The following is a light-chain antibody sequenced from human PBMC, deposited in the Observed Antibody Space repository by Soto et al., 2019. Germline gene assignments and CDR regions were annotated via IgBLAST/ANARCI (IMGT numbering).Light chain of an antibody. J-gene: IGKJ1*01. CDR1: QTISNN. CDR3: QQSSSAPLT. V-gene: IGKV1-39*01. Sequence: DIQVTQSPSSLSAFVGDRVTITCRTSQTISNNLNWYQQQPGKAPNLLIYGASSLQSGVPSRFSGSGSGTDFTLIISSLKPEDFATYFCQQSSSAPLTFGQGTKV. CDR2: GAS.